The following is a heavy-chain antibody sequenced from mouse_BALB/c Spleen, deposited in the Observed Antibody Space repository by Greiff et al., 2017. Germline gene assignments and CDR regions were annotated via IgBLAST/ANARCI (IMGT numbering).Heavy chain of an antibody. CDR2: INPGSGGT. D-gene: IGHD2-4*01. CDR3: ARSEITRPDY. J-gene: IGHJ2*01. CDR1: GYAFTNYL. V-gene: IGHV1-54*01. Sequence: QVQLQQSGAELVRPGTSVKVSCKASGYAFTNYLIEWVKQRPGQGLEWIGVINPGSGGTNYNEKFKGKATLTADKSSSTAYMQLSSLTSDDSAVYFCARSEITRPDYWGQGTTLTVSS.